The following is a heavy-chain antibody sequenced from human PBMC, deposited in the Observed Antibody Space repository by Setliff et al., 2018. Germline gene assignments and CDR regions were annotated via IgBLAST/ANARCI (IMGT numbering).Heavy chain of an antibody. CDR3: ARRTEYYNFWSGYYDY. D-gene: IGHD3-3*01. V-gene: IGHV4-39*07. J-gene: IGHJ4*02. CDR2: XXXXXXX. CDR1: GGSISSSSYY. Sequence: PSETLSLTCTVSGGSISSSSYYWGWIRQPPGKGLEWIGXXXXXXXXXYNPSLKXXVTISVDTSKNQFSLKLSSVTAADTAVYYCARRTEYYNFWSGYYDYWGQGTLVTVSS.